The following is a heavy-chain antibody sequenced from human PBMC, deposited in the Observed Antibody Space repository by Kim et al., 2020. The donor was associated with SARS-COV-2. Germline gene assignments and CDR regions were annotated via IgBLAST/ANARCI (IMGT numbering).Heavy chain of an antibody. CDR3: ARDFDWLLSVNDAFDI. J-gene: IGHJ3*02. V-gene: IGHV3-30*01. Sequence: DSGQDRCTITRETSKHTLYLQRNSLRAEDTAVYYCARDFDWLLSVNDAFDIWGQGTMVTVSS. D-gene: IGHD3-9*01.